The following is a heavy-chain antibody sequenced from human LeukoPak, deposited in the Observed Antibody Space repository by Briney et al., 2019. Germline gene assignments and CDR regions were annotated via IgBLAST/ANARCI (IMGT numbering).Heavy chain of an antibody. Sequence: PSETLSLTCAVYGGSFSGYYWSWIRQPPGKGLEWIGEINHSGSTNYNPSLKSRVTISVDTSKNQFSLKLSSATAADTAVYYCARLEYSSSWYDYWGQGTLVTVSS. CDR2: INHSGST. J-gene: IGHJ4*02. V-gene: IGHV4-34*01. D-gene: IGHD6-13*01. CDR3: ARLEYSSSWYDY. CDR1: GGSFSGYY.